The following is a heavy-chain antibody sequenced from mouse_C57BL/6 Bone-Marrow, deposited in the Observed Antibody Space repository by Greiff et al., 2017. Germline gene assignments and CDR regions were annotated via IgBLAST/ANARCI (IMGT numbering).Heavy chain of an antibody. CDR2: IYPRSGNT. V-gene: IGHV1-81*01. D-gene: IGHD1-1*01. J-gene: IGHJ3*01. Sequence: VQLQQSGAELARPGASVKLSCKASGYTFTSYGISWVKQRPGQGLEWIGEIYPRSGNTYYNEKFKGKATLTADKSSSTAYMELRSLTSEDAAVYFCGGGGRGSRAYGGQGTVVTVSA. CDR3: GGGGRGSRAY. CDR1: GYTFTSYG.